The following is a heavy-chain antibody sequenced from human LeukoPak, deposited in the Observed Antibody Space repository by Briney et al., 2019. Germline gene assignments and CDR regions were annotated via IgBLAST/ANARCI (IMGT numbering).Heavy chain of an antibody. J-gene: IGHJ6*02. D-gene: IGHD6-13*01. Sequence: GGSLRLSCAGSGFTFSSYEMNWVRQAPGKGLEWVSYISSSGRAIYYADSVKGRFTISRDNSKNTLYLQMNSLRAEDTAVYYCAKGLGSSPYYYGMDVWGQGTTVTVSS. CDR1: GFTFSSYE. V-gene: IGHV3-48*03. CDR3: AKGLGSSPYYYGMDV. CDR2: ISSSGRAI.